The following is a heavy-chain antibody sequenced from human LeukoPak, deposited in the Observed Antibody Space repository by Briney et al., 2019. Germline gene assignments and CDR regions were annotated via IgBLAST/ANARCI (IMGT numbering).Heavy chain of an antibody. D-gene: IGHD3-22*01. CDR2: ISSSSRTI. CDR3: ARSNYYDSSGYPSFDN. J-gene: IGHJ4*02. Sequence: GGSLRLSCAASGFTFSSYSMNRVRQAPGKGLEWISYISSSSRTIYYADSVKGRFTISRDNAKNSLFLQMNSLRAEDTAVYYCARSNYYDSSGYPSFDNWGQGTLVTVSS. CDR1: GFTFSSYS. V-gene: IGHV3-48*04.